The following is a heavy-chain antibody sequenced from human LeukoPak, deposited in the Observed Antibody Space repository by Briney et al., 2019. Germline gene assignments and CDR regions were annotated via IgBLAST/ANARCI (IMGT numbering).Heavy chain of an antibody. J-gene: IGHJ6*03. D-gene: IGHD3-3*01. CDR3: AKDLVVEWFYTDV. V-gene: IGHV3-23*01. CDR1: GLTFTSYA. Sequence: GGSLRLSLAAPGLTFTSYAMSWVRQAPGKGLGWVSAISGSGGSTYSADSSKGRFTFSRNNSKNPLYLKMTSLRAQDTAVNDCAKDLVVEWFYTDVWGEGTTVTVSS. CDR2: ISGSGGST.